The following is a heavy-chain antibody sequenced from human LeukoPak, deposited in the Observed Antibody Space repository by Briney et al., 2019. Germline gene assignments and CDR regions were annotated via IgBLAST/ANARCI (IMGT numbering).Heavy chain of an antibody. Sequence: SETLSLTCTVSGGSISSYYWSWIRQPPGKGLEWIGYIYYSGSTNYNPSLKSRVTISVDTSKNQFSLKLSSVTAADTAVYYCARDRGEGYCTNGVCSYNWFDPWGQGTLVTVSS. J-gene: IGHJ5*02. CDR1: GGSISSYY. D-gene: IGHD2-8*01. CDR2: IYYSGST. V-gene: IGHV4-59*01. CDR3: ARDRGEGYCTNGVCSYNWFDP.